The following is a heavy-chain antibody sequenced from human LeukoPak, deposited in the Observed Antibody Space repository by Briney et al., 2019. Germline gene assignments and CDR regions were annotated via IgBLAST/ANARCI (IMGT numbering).Heavy chain of an antibody. Sequence: RSLRLSCAASGFTFSSYAMHGVRQAPGKGLEWGAVISYDGSNKYYADSVNGRFTITRENSKNTLYLQMSSLAVEATAVYSCARDEYNLHFDWLGEVHYWGRGPLLTVSS. J-gene: IGHJ4*02. CDR3: ARDEYNLHFDWLGEVHY. D-gene: IGHD3-9*01. V-gene: IGHV3-30-3*01. CDR2: ISYDGSNK. CDR1: GFTFSSYA.